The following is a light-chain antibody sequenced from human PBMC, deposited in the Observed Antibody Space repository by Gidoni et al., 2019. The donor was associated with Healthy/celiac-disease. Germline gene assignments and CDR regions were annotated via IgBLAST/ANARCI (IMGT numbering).Light chain of an antibody. J-gene: IGKJ3*01. CDR3: QQYGSSRGST. V-gene: IGKV3-20*01. CDR2: GAS. CDR1: QSVSSSY. Sequence: EIVLTQSPGTLSLSPGERATLSCRASQSVSSSYLAWYQQKPGQAPRLLIYGASSRATGIPDRFSGSGSGTDFTLTISRLEPEDFAVYYCQQYGSSRGSTFXPXTKVDIK.